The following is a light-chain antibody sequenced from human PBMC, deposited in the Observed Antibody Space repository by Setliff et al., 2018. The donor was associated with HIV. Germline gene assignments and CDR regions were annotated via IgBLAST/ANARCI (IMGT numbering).Light chain of an antibody. J-gene: IGLJ1*01. CDR2: EIR. V-gene: IGLV2-14*01. CDR3: SSYAITNTLP. Sequence: QSALTQPASVSGSPGQSITISCTGTSSDVGGYSYVSWYQQHPGKAPKLIIYEIRNRPSGVSNRFSGSKSGNTASLTISGLQTEDEADYYCSSYAITNTLPFGTGTKVTV. CDR1: SSDVGGYSY.